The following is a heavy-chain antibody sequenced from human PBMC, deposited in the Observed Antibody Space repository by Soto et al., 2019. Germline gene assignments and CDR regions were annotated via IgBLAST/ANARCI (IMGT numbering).Heavy chain of an antibody. CDR3: AKGITMVRGVIGGRYNWFDP. CDR2: ISGSGGST. V-gene: IGHV3-23*01. D-gene: IGHD3-10*01. Sequence: EVQLLESGGGLVQPGGSLRLSCAASGFTFSSYAMSWVRQAPGKGLEWVSAISGSGGSTYYADSVKGRFTISRDNSKNTLYLQRNSLRAEDTAVYYCAKGITMVRGVIGGRYNWFDPWGQGTLVTVSS. CDR1: GFTFSSYA. J-gene: IGHJ5*02.